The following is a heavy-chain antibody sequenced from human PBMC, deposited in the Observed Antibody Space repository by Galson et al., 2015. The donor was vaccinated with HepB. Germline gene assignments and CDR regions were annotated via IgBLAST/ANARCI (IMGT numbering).Heavy chain of an antibody. CDR2: ISYDGSNK. Sequence: SLRLSCAASGFTFSSYGMHWVRQAPGKGLEWVAVISYDGSNKYYADSVKGRFTISRDNSKNTLYLQMNSLRAEDTAVYYCAKDRKLRYSSSLDAFDIWGQGTMVTVPS. CDR1: GFTFSSYG. CDR3: AKDRKLRYSSSLDAFDI. V-gene: IGHV3-30*18. D-gene: IGHD6-13*01. J-gene: IGHJ3*02.